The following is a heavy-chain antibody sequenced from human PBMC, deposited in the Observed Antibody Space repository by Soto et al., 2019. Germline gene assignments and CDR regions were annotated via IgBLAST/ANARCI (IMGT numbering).Heavy chain of an antibody. CDR1: GYIFNNYG. D-gene: IGHD7-27*01. J-gene: IGHJ4*02. CDR3: ARRTLGSAIGIGDY. V-gene: IGHV1-18*01. CDR2: ITADNGDT. Sequence: QIQLVQSGAEVKVPGASVKVSCRASGYIFNNYGITWVRQAPGQGLEWMGFITADNGDTKFAEKLQGRVSMTTDTSTNTAYMERRNLRSDDPALYYCARRTLGSAIGIGDYWGQGTLVTVSS.